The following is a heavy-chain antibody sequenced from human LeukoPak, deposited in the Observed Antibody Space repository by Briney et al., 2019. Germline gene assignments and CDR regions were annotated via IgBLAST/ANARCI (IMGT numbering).Heavy chain of an antibody. D-gene: IGHD5-12*01. J-gene: IGHJ4*02. CDR3: ARQGSLAIVATKALDY. V-gene: IGHV3-21*01. CDR1: GFTFSSYA. CDR2: ISSSSSYI. Sequence: KSGGSLRLSCAASGFTFSSYAMHWVRQAPGKGLEWVSSISSSSSYIYYADSVKGRFTISRDNAKNSLYLQMNSLRAEDTAVYYCARQGSLAIVATKALDYWGQGTLVTVSS.